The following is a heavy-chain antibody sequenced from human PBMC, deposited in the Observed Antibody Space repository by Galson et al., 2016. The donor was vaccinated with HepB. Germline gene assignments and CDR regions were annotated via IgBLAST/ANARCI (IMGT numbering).Heavy chain of an antibody. D-gene: IGHD5-12*01. Sequence: SVKVSCKASGGTFSNYAINWVRQAPGQGLEWMGGIMPVFGTANYAQKFQGRVTITADKSTSTAYMELSSLRSEDTAMYYCARESGGYGDYWGQGTLVTVSS. J-gene: IGHJ4*02. V-gene: IGHV1-69*06. CDR2: IMPVFGTA. CDR3: ARESGGYGDY. CDR1: GGTFSNYA.